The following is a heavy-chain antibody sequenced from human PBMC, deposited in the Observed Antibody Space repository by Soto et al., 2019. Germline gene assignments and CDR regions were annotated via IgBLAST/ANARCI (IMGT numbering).Heavy chain of an antibody. J-gene: IGHJ4*02. CDR2: VNPNNGDT. D-gene: IGHD3-10*01. CDR1: GYTFSNYD. CDR3: AKVSRKGSAIDFDY. V-gene: IGHV1-8*01. Sequence: QVQLVQSGAELKKPGASVKVSCKASGYTFSNYDMNWVRQATGQGPEWIGWVNPNNGDTGYAQKFQGRVTLTTDISTTTAYMELTRLRSEDTAIYYFAKVSRKGSAIDFDYLGQGTLITVSS.